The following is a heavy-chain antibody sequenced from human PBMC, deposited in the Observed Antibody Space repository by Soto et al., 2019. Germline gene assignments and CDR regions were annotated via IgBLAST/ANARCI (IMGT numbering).Heavy chain of an antibody. CDR3: ARVIRGAYYNSPLDT. CDR1: GYTFTGYF. V-gene: IGHV1-2*02. CDR2: INPYSGGA. D-gene: IGHD3-10*01. J-gene: IGHJ5*02. Sequence: SVKVSCKASGYTFTGYFMHWVRQAPGQGLEWMGWINPYSGGADYAQSFQGRVTMTRDTSISTVYMELSRLRFDDTAVYYCARVIRGAYYNSPLDTWGQGTVVTVSS.